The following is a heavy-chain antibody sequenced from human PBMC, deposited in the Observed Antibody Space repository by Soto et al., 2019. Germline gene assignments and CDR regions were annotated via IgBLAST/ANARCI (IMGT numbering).Heavy chain of an antibody. CDR2: IHSSGSP. V-gene: IGHV4-31*03. CDR1: GASISSGDYY. Sequence: QVQLQESGPGLVKPSQTLSLTCTVSGASISSGDYYWSWIRQHPGKGLEWIGYIHSSGSPLYNPSLKSRLSISVDSSKNQFCLNLKSVTAADSAVYYCERNLPAAASEVVFDYWGQGTLVTVSS. D-gene: IGHD2-2*01. J-gene: IGHJ4*02. CDR3: ERNLPAAASEVVFDY.